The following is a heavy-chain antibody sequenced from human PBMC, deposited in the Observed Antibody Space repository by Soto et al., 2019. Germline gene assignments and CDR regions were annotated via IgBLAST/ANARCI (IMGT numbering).Heavy chain of an antibody. V-gene: IGHV3-21*01. J-gene: IGHJ4*02. CDR1: GFTFSSYS. CDR2: ISSSSTYI. D-gene: IGHD1-26*01. CDR3: ARDQEATDELFDY. Sequence: KPGGSLRLSCAASGFTFSSYSMNWVRQAPGKGLEWVSSISSSSTYIYYADSVKGRFTISRDNAKNSLYLQMNSLRAEDTSVYYCARDQEATDELFDYWGQGTLVTVSS.